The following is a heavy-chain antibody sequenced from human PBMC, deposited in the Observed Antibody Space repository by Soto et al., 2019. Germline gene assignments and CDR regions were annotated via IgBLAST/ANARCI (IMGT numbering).Heavy chain of an antibody. CDR3: AKDRGGYYVWGSSGWFDP. V-gene: IGHV3-23*01. Sequence: EVQLLESGGGLVQPGGSLRLSCAASGFTFSSYAMSWVRQAPGKGLEWVSAISGSGGSTYYADSVKGRFTISRDNSKNTLYLQMNSLRAEDTAVYYCAKDRGGYYVWGSSGWFDPWGQGTLVTVSS. CDR2: ISGSGGST. J-gene: IGHJ5*02. D-gene: IGHD3-16*01. CDR1: GFTFSSYA.